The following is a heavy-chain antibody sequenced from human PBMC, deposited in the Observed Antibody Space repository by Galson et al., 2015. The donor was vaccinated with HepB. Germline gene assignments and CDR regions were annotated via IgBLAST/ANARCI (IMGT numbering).Heavy chain of an antibody. V-gene: IGHV1-18*04. J-gene: IGHJ6*02. CDR2: ISAYNGNT. Sequence: SVKVSCKASGYTFTSYGISWVRQAPGQGLEWMGWISAYNGNTNYAQKLQGRVTMTTDTSTSTAYMELRSLRSDDTAVYYCARDPRTPARGLTTRKIDYYYYGMDVWGQGTTVTVSS. D-gene: IGHD4-11*01. CDR3: ARDPRTPARGLTTRKIDYYYYGMDV. CDR1: GYTFTSYG.